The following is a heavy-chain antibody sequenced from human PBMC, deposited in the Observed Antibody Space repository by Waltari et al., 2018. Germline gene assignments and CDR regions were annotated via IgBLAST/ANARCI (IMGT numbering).Heavy chain of an antibody. CDR2: INHSGST. D-gene: IGHD5-12*01. J-gene: IGHJ4*02. CDR3: ARCGGYDFPYYFDY. V-gene: IGHV4-34*01. Sequence: QVQLQQWGAGLLKPSETLSLTCAVYGGSFSGYSWSWIRQPPGKGLEWIGEINHSGSTNYNPSLKSRVTISVDTSKNQFSLKLSSVTAADTAVYYCARCGGYDFPYYFDYWGQGTLVTVSS. CDR1: GGSFSGYS.